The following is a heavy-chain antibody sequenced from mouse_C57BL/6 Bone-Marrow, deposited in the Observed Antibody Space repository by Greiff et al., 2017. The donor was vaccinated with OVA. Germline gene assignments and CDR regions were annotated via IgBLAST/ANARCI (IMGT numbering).Heavy chain of an antibody. J-gene: IGHJ2*01. CDR1: GYTFTSYW. CDR2: IDPSDSYT. D-gene: IGHD1-1*01. CDR3: AREDYGSSYY. V-gene: IGHV1-50*01. Sequence: VQLKQPGAELVKPGASVKLSCKASGYTFTSYWMQWVKQRPGQGLEWIGEIDPSDSYTNYNQKFKGKATLTVDTSSSTAYMQLSSLTAEDSAVYYCAREDYGSSYYWGQGTTLTVSS.